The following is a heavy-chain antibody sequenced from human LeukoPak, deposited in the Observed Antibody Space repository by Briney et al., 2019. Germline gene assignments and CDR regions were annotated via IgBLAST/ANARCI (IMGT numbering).Heavy chain of an antibody. D-gene: IGHD3-9*01. CDR3: ARGQLRYFDWLLFGGDWFDP. CDR1: GYSIGSGYY. V-gene: IGHV4-38-2*01. J-gene: IGHJ5*02. CDR2: IYHSGST. Sequence: SETLSLTCAVSGYSIGSGYYWGWIRQPPGKGLEWIGSIYHSGSTYYNPSLKSRVTISVDTSKNQFSLKLSSVTAADTAVYYCARGQLRYFDWLLFGGDWFDPWGQGTLVTVSS.